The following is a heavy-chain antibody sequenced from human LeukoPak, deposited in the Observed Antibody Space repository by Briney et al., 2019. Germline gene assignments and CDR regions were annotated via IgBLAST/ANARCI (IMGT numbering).Heavy chain of an antibody. Sequence: GGSLRLSCAASGFTFSNAWMTWVRQAPGKGLEWVSSISSGSSYIYYADSLKGRFTISRDNAKNSLYLQMNSLRAEDTAVYYCATGVRGYNSALDYWGQGTLVTVSS. V-gene: IGHV3-21*01. CDR1: GFTFSNAW. CDR2: ISSGSSYI. CDR3: ATGVRGYNSALDY. J-gene: IGHJ4*02. D-gene: IGHD6-19*01.